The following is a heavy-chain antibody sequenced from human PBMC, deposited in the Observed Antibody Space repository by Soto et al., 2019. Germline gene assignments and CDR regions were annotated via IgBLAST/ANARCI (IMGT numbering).Heavy chain of an antibody. Sequence: QVQLQESGPGLVKPSETLSLTCTVSGGSISSYYWSWIRQPPGKGLEWIGYIYYSGSTNYNPSLRSRVTISVDTSKNQLSLKLSSVTAADTAVYYCARQQTYCYYMDVWGKGTTVTVSS. J-gene: IGHJ6*03. CDR2: IYYSGST. V-gene: IGHV4-59*08. CDR3: ARQQTYCYYMDV. CDR1: GGSISSYY.